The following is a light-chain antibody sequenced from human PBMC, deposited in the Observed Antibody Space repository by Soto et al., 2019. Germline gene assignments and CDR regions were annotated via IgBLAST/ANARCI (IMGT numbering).Light chain of an antibody. CDR2: GVS. CDR1: QGISSE. V-gene: IGKV3-15*01. CDR3: PQRHIWPLT. J-gene: IGKJ2*01. Sequence: EIVMTQAQATLSLSPGERAALSCRASQGISSELAWYQQKPGQPPRLLIYGVSTRATGVPAKFTGSGSCSDFTLTIIGLQSEDFAVYYCPQRHIWPLTFGQGTRLEI.